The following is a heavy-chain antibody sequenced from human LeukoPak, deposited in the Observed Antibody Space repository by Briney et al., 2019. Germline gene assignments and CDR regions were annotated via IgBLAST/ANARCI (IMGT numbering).Heavy chain of an antibody. CDR2: IYYSGST. CDR3: ARHQFYGSGSYYFDY. Sequence: SETLSLTCTVSGGSISSARYYGSWIRQPPGKRLKWIGTIYYSGSTYYNPSLKCRVIISVDTSKNQVALKVSSVTASDTAIYYCARHQFYGSGSYYFDYWGQGTLVTVSS. J-gene: IGHJ4*02. V-gene: IGHV4-39*01. CDR1: GGSISSARYY. D-gene: IGHD3-10*01.